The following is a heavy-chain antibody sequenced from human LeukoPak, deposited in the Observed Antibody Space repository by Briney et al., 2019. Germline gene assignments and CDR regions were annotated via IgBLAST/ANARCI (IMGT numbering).Heavy chain of an antibody. J-gene: IGHJ3*02. Sequence: KPSETLSLTCAVYGGSFSGYFWSWIRQPPGKGLEWIGEVNYNGSNYNPSLKSRVTMSVDTSKNQFSLKLSSVTAADTAVYYCGRSEDAFDIWGQGTMVTVSS. V-gene: IGHV4-34*01. CDR3: GRSEDAFDI. CDR1: GGSFSGYF. CDR2: VNYNGS.